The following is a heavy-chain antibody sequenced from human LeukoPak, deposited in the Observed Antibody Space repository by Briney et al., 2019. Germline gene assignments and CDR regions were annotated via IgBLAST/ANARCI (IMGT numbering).Heavy chain of an antibody. CDR1: GGSISSYY. CDR3: ARDGYSSGWYVIDY. D-gene: IGHD6-19*01. V-gene: IGHV4-59*01. J-gene: IGHJ4*02. CDR2: IYYSGST. Sequence: TSETLSLTCTVSGGSISSYYWSWIRQPPGEGLEWIGYIYYSGSTNYNPSLKSRVTISVDTSKNQSSLKLSSVTAADTAVYYCARDGYSSGWYVIDYWGQGTLVTVSS.